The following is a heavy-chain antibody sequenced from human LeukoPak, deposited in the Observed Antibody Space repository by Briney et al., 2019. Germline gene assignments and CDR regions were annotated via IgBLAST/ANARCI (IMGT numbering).Heavy chain of an antibody. CDR1: GFTFSSYG. V-gene: IGHV3-23*01. Sequence: PGGSLRLSCAASGFTFSSYGMSWVRQAPGKGLERVSAISSSGLDTYYADSVKGRFTISRDNSKNTLYLQMNSLRAEDTAVYYCAKSGWFGTFHRDYMDVWGKGTTVTISS. CDR3: AKSGWFGTFHRDYMDV. CDR2: ISSSGLDT. J-gene: IGHJ6*03. D-gene: IGHD3-10*01.